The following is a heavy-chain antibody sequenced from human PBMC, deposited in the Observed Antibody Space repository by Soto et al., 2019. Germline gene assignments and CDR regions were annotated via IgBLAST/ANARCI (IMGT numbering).Heavy chain of an antibody. CDR2: IKQDGSEK. CDR3: ARFYYDSSGYLPSPYYYYYGIDV. Sequence: PGGSLRLSCAASGFTFSSYWMSWVRQAPGKGLEWVANIKQDGSEKYYVDSVKGRFTISRDNAKNSLYLQMNSRRAEDTAVYYCARFYYDSSGYLPSPYYYYYGIDVWGQGTTVTVSS. D-gene: IGHD3-22*01. J-gene: IGHJ6*02. CDR1: GFTFSSYW. V-gene: IGHV3-7*04.